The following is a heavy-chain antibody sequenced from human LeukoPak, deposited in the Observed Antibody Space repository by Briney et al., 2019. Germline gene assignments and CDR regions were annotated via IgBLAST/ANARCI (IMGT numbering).Heavy chain of an antibody. D-gene: IGHD5-12*01. CDR1: GYTFTSYG. Sequence: ASVKVSCKASGYTFTSYGISWGRQAPGQRLEWMGWISAYNGNTNYAQKLQGRVTMTTDTSTSTAYMELRSLRSDDTAVYYCARRSDIVATIDFDYWGQGTLVTVSS. V-gene: IGHV1-18*01. CDR3: ARRSDIVATIDFDY. CDR2: ISAYNGNT. J-gene: IGHJ4*02.